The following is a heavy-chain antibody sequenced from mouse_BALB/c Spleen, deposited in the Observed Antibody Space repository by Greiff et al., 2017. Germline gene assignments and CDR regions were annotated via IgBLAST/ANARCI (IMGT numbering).Heavy chain of an antibody. CDR1: GYTFTSYV. V-gene: IGHV1-14*01. J-gene: IGHJ3*01. Sequence: VHVKQSGPELVKPGASVKMSCKASGYTFTSYVMHWVKQKPGQGLEWIGYINPYNDGTKYNEKFKGKATLTSDKSSSTAYMELSSLTSEDSAVYYCARGYYDYDAWFAYWGQGTLVTVSA. CDR2: INPYNDGT. CDR3: ARGYYDYDAWFAY. D-gene: IGHD2-4*01.